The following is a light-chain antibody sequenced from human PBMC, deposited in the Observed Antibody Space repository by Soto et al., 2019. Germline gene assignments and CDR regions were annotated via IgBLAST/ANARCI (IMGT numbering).Light chain of an antibody. V-gene: IGLV2-8*01. CDR3: SSYAASNNFYFV. J-gene: IGLJ3*02. Sequence: QSALTQPPSASGSPGQSVTISCTGTSSDVGGYNYVSWYQQYPGRAPKLVFYEVTKRPSGVPDRFSGSKSGNTASLTVSGLQAEDEADYYCSSYAASNNFYFVFGGGTKLTVL. CDR1: SSDVGGYNY. CDR2: EVT.